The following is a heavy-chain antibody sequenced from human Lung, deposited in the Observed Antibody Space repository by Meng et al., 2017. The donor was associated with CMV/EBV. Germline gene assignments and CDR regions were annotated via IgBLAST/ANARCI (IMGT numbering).Heavy chain of an antibody. CDR1: GGSISSGDYY. CDR2: IYYSGST. V-gene: IGHV4-30-4*08. CDR3: ARALDTAMVTFDY. J-gene: IGHJ4*02. D-gene: IGHD5-18*01. Sequence: QVRLQEPGPGLLKPSQTLSLTCTVSGGSISSGDYYWSWIRQPPGKGLEWIGYIYYSGSTYYNPSLKSRVTISVDTSKNQFSLKLSSVTAADTAVYYCARALDTAMVTFDYWGQGTLVTVSS.